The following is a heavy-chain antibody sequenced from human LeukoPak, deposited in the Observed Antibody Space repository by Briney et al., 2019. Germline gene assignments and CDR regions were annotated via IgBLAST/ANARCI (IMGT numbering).Heavy chain of an antibody. Sequence: GGSLRLSCAASGFTFNNYVMSWVRQAPGKGLEWVSGISHTGGDTNYADTVLGRFTVSRDNSKNTLYLQMNSLRAEDTAVYYCAKDSYDSSGSRYDYWGQGTLVTVSS. V-gene: IGHV3-23*01. CDR3: AKDSYDSSGSRYDY. CDR1: GFTFNNYV. CDR2: ISHTGGDT. D-gene: IGHD3-22*01. J-gene: IGHJ4*02.